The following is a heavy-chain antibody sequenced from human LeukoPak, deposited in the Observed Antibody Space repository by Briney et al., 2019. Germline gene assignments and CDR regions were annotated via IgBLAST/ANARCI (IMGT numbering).Heavy chain of an antibody. J-gene: IGHJ4*02. D-gene: IGHD3-10*01. CDR2: ISQYSGNT. CDR3: ARGGWFGVDY. CDR1: GYTFTNYG. V-gene: IGHV1-18*01. Sequence: ASVKVSCKSSGYTFTNYGISWVRQAPGQGLEWMGWISQYSGNTEYAQKFQDRVIMTTDMSTDTAHMELRSLRLDDTALYFGARGGWFGVDYWGRGTLITVSS.